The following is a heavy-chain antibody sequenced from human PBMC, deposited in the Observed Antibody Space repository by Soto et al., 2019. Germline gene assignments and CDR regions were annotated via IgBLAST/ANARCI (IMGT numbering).Heavy chain of an antibody. J-gene: IGHJ4*02. CDR2: ISSTSNTI. D-gene: IGHD6-13*01. CDR1: GFTFNTYA. Sequence: PGGSLRLSCAASGFTFNTYAMHWVRQAPGKGLEWVSYISSTSNTIYYADSVKGRFTISRDNAWNSLYLEMNSLRAEDTAIYYCARMSWQLDYWGQGALVTVSS. CDR3: ARMSWQLDY. V-gene: IGHV3-48*01.